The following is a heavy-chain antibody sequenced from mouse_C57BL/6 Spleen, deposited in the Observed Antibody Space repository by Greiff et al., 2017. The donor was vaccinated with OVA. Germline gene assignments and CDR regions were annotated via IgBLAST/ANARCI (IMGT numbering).Heavy chain of an antibody. Sequence: QVQLQQPGAELVKPGASVKMSCKASGYTFTSYWITWVKQRPGQGLEWIGDIYPGSGSTNYNEKFKSKATLTVDTSSSTAYMQLSSLTSEDSAVYYGARSESSGKGPLFAYWGQGTLVTVSA. D-gene: IGHD3-2*02. CDR1: GYTFTSYW. V-gene: IGHV1-55*01. J-gene: IGHJ3*01. CDR3: ARSESSGKGPLFAY. CDR2: IYPGSGST.